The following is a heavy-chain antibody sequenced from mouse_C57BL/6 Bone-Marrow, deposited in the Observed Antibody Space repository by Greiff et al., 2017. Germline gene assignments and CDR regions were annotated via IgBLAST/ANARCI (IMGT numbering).Heavy chain of an antibody. J-gene: IGHJ3*01. CDR1: GFTFSSYA. D-gene: IGHD6-5*01. CDR3: ARDPISPSY. Sequence: VQVVESGGGLVKPGGSLKLSCAASGFTFSSYAMSWVRQTPEKRLEWVATISDGGSYTYYPDNVKGRFTISRDNAKNNLYLQMSHLKSEDTAMYYCARDPISPSYWGQGTLVTVSA. CDR2: ISDGGSYT. V-gene: IGHV5-4*01.